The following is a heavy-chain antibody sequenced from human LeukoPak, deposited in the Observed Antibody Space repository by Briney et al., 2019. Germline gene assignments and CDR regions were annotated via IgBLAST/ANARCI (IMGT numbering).Heavy chain of an antibody. Sequence: SETLSLTCTVSGGSISSYYWSWIRQPPGKGLEWIGYIYYSGSTNYNPSLKSRVTISVDTSKNQFSLKLSSVTAADTAVYYCARCNGYYYYMDVWGKGTTVTISS. CDR3: ARCNGYYYYMDV. CDR1: GGSISSYY. D-gene: IGHD2/OR15-2a*01. V-gene: IGHV4-59*01. CDR2: IYYSGST. J-gene: IGHJ6*03.